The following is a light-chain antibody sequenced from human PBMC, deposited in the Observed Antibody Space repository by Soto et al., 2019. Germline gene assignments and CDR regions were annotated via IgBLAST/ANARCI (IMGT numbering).Light chain of an antibody. J-gene: IGKJ2*01. CDR1: QSVGSN. Sequence: EIGMTQSPATLSVSPGERVTLSCRASQSVGSNLAWYQQKPGQAPRLLIYEASTRATGIPARFSGSGSATEFTLTIASLQSEDFAVYYCQQYNNWPPMYTFGQGAKLEIK. V-gene: IGKV3-15*01. CDR3: QQYNNWPPMYT. CDR2: EAS.